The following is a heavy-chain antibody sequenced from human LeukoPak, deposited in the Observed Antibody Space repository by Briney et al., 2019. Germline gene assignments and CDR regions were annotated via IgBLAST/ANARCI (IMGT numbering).Heavy chain of an antibody. Sequence: SGTLSLTCAVSGVSISSSNWWSWVRQPPGKGLEWIGEIYHSGSTNYNPSLKSRVTISVDKSKNQFSLKLSSVTAADTAVYYCARYCGGDCYSFDYWGQGTLVTVSS. D-gene: IGHD2-21*02. CDR2: IYHSGST. V-gene: IGHV4-4*02. CDR3: ARYCGGDCYSFDY. J-gene: IGHJ4*02. CDR1: GVSISSSNW.